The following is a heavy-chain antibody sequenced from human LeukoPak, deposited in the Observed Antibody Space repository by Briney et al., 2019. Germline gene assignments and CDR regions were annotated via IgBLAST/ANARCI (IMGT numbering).Heavy chain of an antibody. CDR3: ARVSNDGLYFDF. V-gene: IGHV3-53*01. CDR1: GFTVSSNY. D-gene: IGHD1-1*01. CDR2: IYGGSST. Sequence: GGSLRLSCAASGFTVSSNYMSWVRQAPGKGLEWVSVIYGGSSTYYADSVKGRFIISRDNSKNTLFLQMNSLRAEDTAVYYCARVSNDGLYFDFWGQGTLVNVSS. J-gene: IGHJ4*02.